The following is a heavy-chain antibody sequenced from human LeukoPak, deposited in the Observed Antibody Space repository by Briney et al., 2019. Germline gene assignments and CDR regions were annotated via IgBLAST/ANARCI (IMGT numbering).Heavy chain of an antibody. CDR2: MSHDGVKI. Sequence: GGSLRLSCAASGFTFRTYAMHWVRQAPGKGLEWVAFMSHDGVKIFHADSVKGRFTISRDNSKYTLYLQMNSLRGEDTAIYYCALLGSKLLWRIDYWGQGTLVTVPS. V-gene: IGHV3-30*03. J-gene: IGHJ4*02. CDR3: ALLGSKLLWRIDY. D-gene: IGHD3-10*01. CDR1: GFTFRTYA.